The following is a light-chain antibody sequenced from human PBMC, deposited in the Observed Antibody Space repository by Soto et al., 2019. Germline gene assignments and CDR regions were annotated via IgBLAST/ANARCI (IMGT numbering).Light chain of an antibody. CDR1: SSDGGVYNY. Sequence: QSALTQAASVSGSPGQSITISCTGTSSDGGVYNYVSWYQQHPGKVPKLMIYDVSNRPSGVSNRFSGSKSGNTASLTISGLHAEDEADYYCSSSTSNSTPYVFGTGTKVTVL. V-gene: IGLV2-14*01. CDR3: SSSTSNSTPYV. J-gene: IGLJ1*01. CDR2: DVS.